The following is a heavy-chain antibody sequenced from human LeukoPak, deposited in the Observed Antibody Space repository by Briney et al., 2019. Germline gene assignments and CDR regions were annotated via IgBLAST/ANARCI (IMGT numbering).Heavy chain of an antibody. Sequence: SETLSLTCTVSRDSIGSYYWNWIRQPPGKGLEWIGNIYYSGSTNYNPSLKSRVTISVDTSTNQFSLKLSSVTAADTAVYYCAREVGAPGYFDWSNDAFDIWGQGTMVTVSS. CDR3: AREVGAPGYFDWSNDAFDI. D-gene: IGHD3-9*01. V-gene: IGHV4-59*01. CDR2: IYYSGST. CDR1: RDSIGSYY. J-gene: IGHJ3*02.